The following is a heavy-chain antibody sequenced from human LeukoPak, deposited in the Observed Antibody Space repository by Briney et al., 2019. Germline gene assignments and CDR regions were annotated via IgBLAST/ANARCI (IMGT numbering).Heavy chain of an antibody. CDR2: INAGDGNT. CDR1: GYTFTSYA. V-gene: IGHV1-3*01. CDR3: ARAAGGMYSSSWYGSY. J-gene: IGHJ4*02. D-gene: IGHD6-13*01. Sequence: ASVKVSCKASGYTFTSYAMHWVRQAPGQRLEWMGWINAGDGNTKYSQKFQGRVTITRDTSASTAYMELSSLRSEDTAVYYCARAAGGMYSSSWYGSYWGQGTLVAVSP.